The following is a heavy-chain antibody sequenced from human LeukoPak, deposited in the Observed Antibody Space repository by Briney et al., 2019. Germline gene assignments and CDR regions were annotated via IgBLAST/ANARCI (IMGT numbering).Heavy chain of an antibody. J-gene: IGHJ6*03. CDR1: GGSISSYY. D-gene: IGHD6-13*01. CDR3: ARLWYSSFEYYMDV. V-gene: IGHV4-59*01. Sequence: PSETLSLTCTVSGGSISSYYWSWIRQPPGKGLEWIGYIYYSGSTNYNPSLKSRVTISADTSKNQFSLKLSSVTAADTAVYYCARLWYSSFEYYMDVWGKGTTVTVSS. CDR2: IYYSGST.